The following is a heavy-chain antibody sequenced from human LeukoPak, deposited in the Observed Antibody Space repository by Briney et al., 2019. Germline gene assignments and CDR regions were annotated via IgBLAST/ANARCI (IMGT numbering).Heavy chain of an antibody. V-gene: IGHV3-21*01. D-gene: IGHD6-13*01. CDR1: GLSFSTYW. J-gene: IGHJ5*02. Sequence: GGSLRLSCAASGLSFSTYWMHWVRQAPGKGLEWVSSISSSSSYIYYADSVKGRFTISRDNAKNSLYLQMNSLRAEDTAVYYCARDPVRSSSWPNWFDPWGQGTLVTVSS. CDR3: ARDPVRSSSWPNWFDP. CDR2: ISSSSSYI.